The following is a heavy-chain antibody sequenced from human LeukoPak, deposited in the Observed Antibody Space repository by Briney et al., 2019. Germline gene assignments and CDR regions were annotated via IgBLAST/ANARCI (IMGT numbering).Heavy chain of an antibody. CDR2: IIPILGIA. D-gene: IGHD3-22*01. Sequence: SVKVSCKASGGTFSSYAISWVRQAPGQGLEWMGRIIPILGIANYAQKFQGRVTITADKSTSTAYMELSSLRSEDTAVYYCARDFRGYYYDSSGYYNYWGQGTLVTVSS. V-gene: IGHV1-69*04. CDR3: ARDFRGYYYDSSGYYNY. CDR1: GGTFSSYA. J-gene: IGHJ4*02.